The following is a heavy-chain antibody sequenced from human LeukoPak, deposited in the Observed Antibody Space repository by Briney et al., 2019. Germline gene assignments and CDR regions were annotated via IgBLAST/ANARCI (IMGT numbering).Heavy chain of an antibody. D-gene: IGHD1-26*01. CDR1: GGTFSSYA. CDR3: ARGYSGSFGGAFDI. Sequence: EASVKVSCKASGGTFSSYAISWVRQAPGQGLEWMGWISAYNGNTNYAQKLQGRVTMTTDTSTSTAYMELRSLRSDDTAVYYCARGYSGSFGGAFDIWGQGTMVTVSS. CDR2: ISAYNGNT. V-gene: IGHV1-18*01. J-gene: IGHJ3*02.